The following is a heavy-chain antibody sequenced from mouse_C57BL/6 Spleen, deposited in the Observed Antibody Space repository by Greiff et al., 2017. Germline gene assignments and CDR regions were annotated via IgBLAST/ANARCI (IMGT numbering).Heavy chain of an antibody. CDR3: ARYLWDEEGPGYFDY. Sequence: QVQLQQPGAELVKPGASVKLSCKASGYTFTSYWITWVKQRPGQGLEWIGDIYPGSGSTNYNEKFKSKATMTVDTSSSTAYMQLSSLTTEDSAVDYCARYLWDEEGPGYFDYWGQGTTLTVSS. CDR1: GYTFTSYW. J-gene: IGHJ2*01. CDR2: IYPGSGST. D-gene: IGHD4-1*01. V-gene: IGHV1-55*01.